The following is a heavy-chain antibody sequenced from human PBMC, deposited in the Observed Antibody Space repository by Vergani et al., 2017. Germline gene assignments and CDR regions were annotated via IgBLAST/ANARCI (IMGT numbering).Heavy chain of an antibody. Sequence: QLVESGGGWVQPGGSLRLSCVVSGFDFSSYIMNWVRQAPGKGLEWVSFVSTGTKSQSYAESVKGRFTISRDSAKNSLYLQMDSLRAEDTAVYYCARRVGGSGWCFDLWGRGTLVTVSS. D-gene: IGHD3-16*01. CDR3: ARRVGGSGWCFDL. V-gene: IGHV3-48*01. CDR1: GFDFSSYI. CDR2: VSTGTKSQ. J-gene: IGHJ2*01.